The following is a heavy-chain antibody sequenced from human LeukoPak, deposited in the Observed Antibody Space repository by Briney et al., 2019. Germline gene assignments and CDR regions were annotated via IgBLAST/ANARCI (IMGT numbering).Heavy chain of an antibody. D-gene: IGHD3-16*01. CDR2: IYHSGST. V-gene: IGHV4-30-4*01. CDR1: GGSISSGNYY. J-gene: IGHJ4*02. CDR3: ARDQNDYVWGGFDY. Sequence: PSETLSLTCTVSGGSISSGNYYWNWIRQPPGKGLEWIGYIYHSGSTFYTPSLESRVTISIDTSKNQFSLTLNYVTAADTAVYYCARDQNDYVWGGFDYWGRGTLVTVSA.